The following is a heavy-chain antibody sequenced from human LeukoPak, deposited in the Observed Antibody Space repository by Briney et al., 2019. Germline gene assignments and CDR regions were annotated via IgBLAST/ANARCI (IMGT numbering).Heavy chain of an antibody. CDR3: ARNIRIMITFGGVIVRNHDAFDI. J-gene: IGHJ3*02. Sequence: ASVKVSCKASGYTFTSYGISWVRQAPGQGLEWMGWISAYNGNTNYAQKLQGRVTMTTDTSTSTAYMELRRLRSDDTAVYYCARNIRIMITFGGVIVRNHDAFDIWGQGTMVTVSS. V-gene: IGHV1-18*04. CDR2: ISAYNGNT. CDR1: GYTFTSYG. D-gene: IGHD3-16*02.